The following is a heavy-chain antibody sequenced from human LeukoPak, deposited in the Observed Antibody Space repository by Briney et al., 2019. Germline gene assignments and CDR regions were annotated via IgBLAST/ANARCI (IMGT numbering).Heavy chain of an antibody. CDR2: MKEDGGEI. D-gene: IGHD4-23*01. CDR1: GFPFSNYW. V-gene: IGHV3-7*01. Sequence: PGGSLRLSCAASGFPFSNYWMSWVRQAPGKGLEWVANMKEDGGEINYVDSVKGRFTISRDNAKNSLYLHMNSLGVNDTAVYYCARDRGYSTFDNWGQGTLVTVSS. J-gene: IGHJ5*02. CDR3: ARDRGYSTFDN.